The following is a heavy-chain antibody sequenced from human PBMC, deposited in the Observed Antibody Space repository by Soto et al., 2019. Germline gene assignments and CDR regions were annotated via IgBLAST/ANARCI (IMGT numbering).Heavy chain of an antibody. V-gene: IGHV3-30*18. D-gene: IGHD5-18*01. J-gene: IGHJ6*02. Sequence: GGSLRLSCAASGVTVPNFSMHCVSQAPGKGLGWVAAILYDGTKKYYADYLKGRFTISRDNSKNTLYLQVTSLSAEDTAVYYCAKDLPDTSWGGDYYYYGLDVWGQGTTVTVSS. CDR2: ILYDGTKK. CDR1: GVTVPNFS. CDR3: AKDLPDTSWGGDYYYYGLDV.